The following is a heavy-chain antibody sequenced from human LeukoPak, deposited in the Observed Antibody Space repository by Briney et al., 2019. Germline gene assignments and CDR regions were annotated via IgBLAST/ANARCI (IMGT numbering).Heavy chain of an antibody. CDR1: GGSISSYY. CDR3: ASTDGYSGYDSLDY. CDR2: IYYSGST. V-gene: IGHV4-59*08. Sequence: SETLSLTCTVSGGSISSYYWSWIRQPPGKGLEWIGYIYYSGSTNYNPSLKSRVTISVDTSKNQFSLKLSSVTAADTAVYYCASTDGYSGYDSLDYWGQGTLVTVSS. D-gene: IGHD5-12*01. J-gene: IGHJ4*02.